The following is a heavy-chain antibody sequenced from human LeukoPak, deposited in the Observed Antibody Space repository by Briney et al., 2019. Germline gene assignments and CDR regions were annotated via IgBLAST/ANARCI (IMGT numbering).Heavy chain of an antibody. Sequence: GGSLRLSCAASGFTFSSYAMSWVRQAPGKGLEWVSAISGSGGSTYYADSVKGRFTISRDNSKNTLYLQMNSLRAEDTAVYYCAKDRADIVVVPAAFDYWGQGTLVTVSS. CDR3: AKDRADIVVVPAAFDY. V-gene: IGHV3-23*01. J-gene: IGHJ4*02. D-gene: IGHD2-2*01. CDR2: ISGSGGST. CDR1: GFTFSSYA.